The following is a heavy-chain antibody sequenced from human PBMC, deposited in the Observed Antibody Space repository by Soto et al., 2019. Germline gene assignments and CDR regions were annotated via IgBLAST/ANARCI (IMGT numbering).Heavy chain of an antibody. J-gene: IGHJ4*02. CDR1: GFTFSSYA. D-gene: IGHD3-9*01. Sequence: GGSLRLSCAASGFTFSSYAMSWVRQAPGKGLEWVSAISGSGGSTYYADSVKGRFTISRENSKNTLYLKMNSLRAEDTAVYYCAKDPLLRYFDWFPSYFDYWGQGTLVTVSS. V-gene: IGHV3-23*01. CDR3: AKDPLLRYFDWFPSYFDY. CDR2: ISGSGGST.